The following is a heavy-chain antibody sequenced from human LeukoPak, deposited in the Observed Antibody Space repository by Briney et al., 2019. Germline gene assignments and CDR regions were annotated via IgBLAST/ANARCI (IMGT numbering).Heavy chain of an antibody. Sequence: ASVKVSCKASGYTFTTYGMNWVRQAPGQGLEWMGWINTNTGNPTYSQGFTGRFVFSLDTSVSTAYLQISSLQAEDTAVYYCARLRGREYFDYWGQGTLVTVSS. J-gene: IGHJ4*02. CDR1: GYTFTTYG. CDR3: ARLRGREYFDY. CDR2: INTNTGNP. D-gene: IGHD3-16*01. V-gene: IGHV7-4-1*02.